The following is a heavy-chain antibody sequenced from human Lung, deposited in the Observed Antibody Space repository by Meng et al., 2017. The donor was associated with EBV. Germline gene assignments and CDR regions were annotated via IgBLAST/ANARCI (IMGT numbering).Heavy chain of an antibody. CDR1: SDSFSEYY. CDR3: ARGSPTVATDS. Sequence: QVQSQQGGAGLWKPSETLSLTCAVYSDSFSEYYWSWLRQLPGKGLEWIGEINHSGSTNYNPSLKRRVTMSLDTSKRQFSLRLNSVTAADTGVYYCARGSPTVATDSWGQGTLVTVSS. D-gene: IGHD4-23*01. V-gene: IGHV4-34*01. CDR2: INHSGST. J-gene: IGHJ4*02.